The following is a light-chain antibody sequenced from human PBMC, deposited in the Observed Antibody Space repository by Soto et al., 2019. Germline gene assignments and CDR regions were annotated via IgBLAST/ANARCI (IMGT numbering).Light chain of an antibody. CDR2: WAS. J-gene: IGKJ2*01. CDR1: QSVLYSSNNKNY. V-gene: IGKV4-1*01. Sequence: DIVMTQSPDSLAVSLGERATINCKSSQSVLYSSNNKNYLAWYQQKPGQPPKLLIYWASTRESGVPDRFSGSGSGTDFTLPISSLQAEDVAVYYCQQYSGTPLTFGQGTKLEIK. CDR3: QQYSGTPLT.